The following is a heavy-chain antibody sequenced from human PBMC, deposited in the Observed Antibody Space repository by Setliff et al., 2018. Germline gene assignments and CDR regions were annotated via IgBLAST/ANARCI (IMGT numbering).Heavy chain of an antibody. V-gene: IGHV1-46*04. CDR1: GYTFTNHY. CDR2: INPGGGST. CDR3: AIDSVVRGFINGDSFDY. D-gene: IGHD3-10*01. J-gene: IGHJ4*02. Sequence: ASVKVSCKASGYTFTNHYMHWVRQAPGQGLEWMGMINPGGGSTTYAQKLQGRVTMTEDTSSDTAYMELSSLRPEDTAVYYCAIDSVVRGFINGDSFDYWGQGTLVTVSS.